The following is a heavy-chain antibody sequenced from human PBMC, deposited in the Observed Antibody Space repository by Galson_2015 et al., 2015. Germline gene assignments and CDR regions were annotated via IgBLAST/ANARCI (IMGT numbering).Heavy chain of an antibody. D-gene: IGHD6-19*01. CDR2: ISSNGRTT. Sequence: SLRISCEASGYIFGSYAINWVRQAPGKGLEWVAYISSNGRTTTYIDSVKGRITISRDNAKNSLYLHMDSLGAGDTAVYYCARDLPIAVAGTDYWGRGTQVTVSS. V-gene: IGHV3-48*01. CDR1: GYIFGSYA. CDR3: ARDLPIAVAGTDY. J-gene: IGHJ4*02.